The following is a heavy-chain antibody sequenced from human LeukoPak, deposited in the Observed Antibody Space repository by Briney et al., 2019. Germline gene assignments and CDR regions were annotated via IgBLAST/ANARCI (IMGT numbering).Heavy chain of an antibody. CDR2: ISGSGRNT. CDR1: GFTFSTYA. CDR3: AKGHYYGSSGYSYYFDY. Sequence: GGSLRLSCETSGFTFSTYAMTWVRQAPGKGPEWISTISGSGRNTYYADSVKGRFTISRDNFRNTLYFQMNSLTAEDAALYYCAKGHYYGSSGYSYYFDYWGQGTLVTVSS. D-gene: IGHD3-22*01. J-gene: IGHJ4*02. V-gene: IGHV3-23*01.